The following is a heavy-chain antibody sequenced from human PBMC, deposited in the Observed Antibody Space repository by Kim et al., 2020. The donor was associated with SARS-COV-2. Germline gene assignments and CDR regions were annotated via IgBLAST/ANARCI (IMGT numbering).Heavy chain of an antibody. CDR2: IDPSDSYT. Sequence: GESLKISCKGSGYSFTSYWISWVRQMPGKGLEWMGRIDPSDSYTNYSPSFQGHVTISADKSISTAYLQWSSLKASDTAMYYCARLCSSSWYGGDWFDPWGQGTRVTVSS. V-gene: IGHV5-10-1*01. D-gene: IGHD6-13*01. J-gene: IGHJ5*02. CDR1: GYSFTSYW. CDR3: ARLCSSSWYGGDWFDP.